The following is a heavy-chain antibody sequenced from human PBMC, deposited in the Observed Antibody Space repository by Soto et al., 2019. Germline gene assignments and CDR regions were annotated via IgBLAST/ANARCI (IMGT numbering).Heavy chain of an antibody. D-gene: IGHD3-3*01. J-gene: IGHJ4*02. CDR3: ARDQSVDYFDY. Sequence: SETLSLTCTVSGGSISSYYWSWIRQPPGKGLEWIGYIYYSGSTYYNPSLKSRVTISVDTSKNQFSLKLSSVTAADTAVYYCARDQSVDYFDYWGQGTLVTVSS. CDR1: GGSISSYY. CDR2: IYYSGST. V-gene: IGHV4-30-4*01.